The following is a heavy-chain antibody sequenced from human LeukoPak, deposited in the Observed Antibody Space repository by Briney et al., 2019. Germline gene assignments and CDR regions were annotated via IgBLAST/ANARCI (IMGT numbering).Heavy chain of an antibody. J-gene: IGHJ5*02. V-gene: IGHV3-21*01. D-gene: IGHD6-19*01. CDR3: ARDPGIAVAGWFDP. Sequence: PGGSLRLSCAASGFTFSSYSMNWVRQAPGKGLEWVSSISSSSSYIYYADSVKGRFTISRDNAKNSLYLQMNSLRAEDTAVYYCARDPGIAVAGWFDPWGQGTLVTVSS. CDR2: ISSSSSYI. CDR1: GFTFSSYS.